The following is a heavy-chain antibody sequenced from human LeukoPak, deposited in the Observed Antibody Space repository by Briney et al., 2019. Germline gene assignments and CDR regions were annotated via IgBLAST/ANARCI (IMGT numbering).Heavy chain of an antibody. D-gene: IGHD4-17*01. Sequence: SETLSLTCTVSGGSISSGGYYWSWIRQHPGKGLEWIGYIYHSGSTYYNPSLKSRVTISVDRSKNQFSLKLSSVTAADTAVYYCARGLTTVTTPFDYWGQGTLVTVSS. CDR3: ARGLTTVTTPFDY. V-gene: IGHV4-30-2*01. CDR2: IYHSGST. CDR1: GGSISSGGYY. J-gene: IGHJ4*02.